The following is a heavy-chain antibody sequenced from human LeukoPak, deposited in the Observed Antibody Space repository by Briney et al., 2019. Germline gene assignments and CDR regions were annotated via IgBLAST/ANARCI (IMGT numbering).Heavy chain of an antibody. CDR2: IDWDDDK. D-gene: IGHD6-13*01. V-gene: IGHV2-70*11. CDR3: ARMVSSSSWLFDY. CDR1: GFSLSTSGMC. Sequence: SGPALVKPTQTLTLTCTFSGFSLSTSGMCVSCIRQPPGKALEWLARIDWDDDKYYSTSLKTRLTISKDTSKNQVVLTMTNLDPVDTATFYCARMVSSSSWLFDYWGQGTLVTVSS. J-gene: IGHJ4*02.